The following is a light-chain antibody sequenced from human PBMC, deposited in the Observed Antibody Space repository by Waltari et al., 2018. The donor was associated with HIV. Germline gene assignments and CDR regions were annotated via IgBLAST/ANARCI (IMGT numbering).Light chain of an antibody. CDR3: AAWDDGLNAL. J-gene: IGLJ2*01. Sequence: QSVLTQPPSASGTPGQRVTISCSGRRSNIGSNAVTWYQQLPGTAPKLLIYNSKQGPSGGPARFAGSMSCTSASLAISGLQAEDEGAYYCAAWDDGLNALFGGGTKLTV. V-gene: IGLV1-44*01. CDR1: RSNIGSNA. CDR2: NSK.